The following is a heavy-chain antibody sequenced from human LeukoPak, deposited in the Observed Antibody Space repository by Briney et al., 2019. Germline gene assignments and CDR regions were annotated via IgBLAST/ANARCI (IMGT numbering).Heavy chain of an antibody. Sequence: PPETLSLTCAVYGGSLSTYCWSWIRQPPGKGLEWIGEINHKGDTQYNPSLKGRVTISVDTSKNEFSLKMRSMTAADTAVYYCARGPDSGSYYAWFDPWGQGTLVTVSS. CDR2: INHKGDT. V-gene: IGHV4-34*01. CDR3: ARGPDSGSYYAWFDP. J-gene: IGHJ5*02. D-gene: IGHD1-26*01. CDR1: GGSLSTYC.